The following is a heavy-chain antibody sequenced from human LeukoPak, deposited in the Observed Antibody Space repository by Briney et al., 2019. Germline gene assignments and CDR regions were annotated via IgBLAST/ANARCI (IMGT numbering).Heavy chain of an antibody. V-gene: IGHV4-4*07. Sequence: SETLSLTCTVSGGSISSYYSSWIRQAAGKGLEYIGRIYNSGNINYNPSLKSRVTMSVDTSKNQFSLKLTSVTAADTAVYFCAREGQWLVRNWFDPWGQGILVTVSS. CDR2: IYNSGNI. CDR1: GGSISSYY. D-gene: IGHD6-19*01. J-gene: IGHJ5*02. CDR3: AREGQWLVRNWFDP.